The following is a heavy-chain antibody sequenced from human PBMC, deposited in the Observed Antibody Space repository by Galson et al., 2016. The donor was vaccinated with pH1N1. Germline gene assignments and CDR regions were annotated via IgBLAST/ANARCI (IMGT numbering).Heavy chain of an antibody. CDR2: ISNDGTST. D-gene: IGHD3-9*01. Sequence: SLRLSCAASGFIFSGYWMHWVRQVPGEGLVWVSRISNDGTSTYYADSVKGRFTISRDNARNTLYLQMNSLRAEDTAVYYCTRDGSDWSNNIDFWGQGILVTVS. CDR3: TRDGSDWSNNIDF. J-gene: IGHJ4*02. CDR1: GFIFSGYW. V-gene: IGHV3-74*01.